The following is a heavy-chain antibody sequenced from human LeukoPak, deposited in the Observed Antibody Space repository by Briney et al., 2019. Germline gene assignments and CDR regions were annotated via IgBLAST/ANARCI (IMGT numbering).Heavy chain of an antibody. V-gene: IGHV3-48*03. CDR1: GFTFSSYE. Sequence: GGSLRLSCAASGFTFSSYEMNWVRQAPGKGLEWVSYINSSGSTIYYADSVKGRFTISRDNAKNSLYLQMNSLRAEDTAVYYCARERITMVRGVNAFDIWGQGTMVTVSS. D-gene: IGHD3-10*01. J-gene: IGHJ3*02. CDR3: ARERITMVRGVNAFDI. CDR2: INSSGSTI.